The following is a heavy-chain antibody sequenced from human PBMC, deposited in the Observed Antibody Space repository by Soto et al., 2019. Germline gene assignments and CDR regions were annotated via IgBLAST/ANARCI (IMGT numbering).Heavy chain of an antibody. CDR2: IIPIFGTA. Sequence: SVKVSCKASGGTFSSYAISWVRQAPGQGLEWMGGIIPIFGTANYAQKFQGRVTITADESTSTAYMELSSLRSEDTAVYYCARDLIIVVERSYYYYGFDFWGQGTTVSVSS. CDR3: ARDLIIVVERSYYYYGFDF. CDR1: GGTFSSYA. D-gene: IGHD3-22*01. J-gene: IGHJ6*02. V-gene: IGHV1-69*13.